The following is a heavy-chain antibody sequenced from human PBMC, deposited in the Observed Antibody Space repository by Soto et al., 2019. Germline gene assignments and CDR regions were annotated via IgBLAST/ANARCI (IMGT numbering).Heavy chain of an antibody. J-gene: IGHJ4*02. CDR1: VGTLSSYA. V-gene: IGHV1-69*06. D-gene: IGHD3-22*01. CDR2: MIPIFGTA. Sequence: SVKVSCEDSVGTLSSYAISWVRHAPRQGVEWMGGMIPIFGTANYAQEFQGRVTITADNSKNTLYLQMKSLRAEDTAVHYCAKLRPYYYDSSGYYPDDYWGQGTLVTVSS. CDR3: AKLRPYYYDSSGYYPDDY.